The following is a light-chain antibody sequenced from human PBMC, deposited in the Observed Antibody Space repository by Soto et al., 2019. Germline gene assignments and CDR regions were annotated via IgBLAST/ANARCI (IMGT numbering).Light chain of an antibody. CDR2: DAS. CDR1: QSVSTS. CDR3: LQHNSYPRT. V-gene: IGKV3-11*01. J-gene: IGKJ2*02. Sequence: IVLTQSPVTLAVSPGERAVLSCRASQSVSTSLAWYQHKPGQAPRLFIYDASKRAPGIPARFSGSGSGTDFTLTISSLEPEDFATYYCLQHNSYPRTFGQGTRLEIK.